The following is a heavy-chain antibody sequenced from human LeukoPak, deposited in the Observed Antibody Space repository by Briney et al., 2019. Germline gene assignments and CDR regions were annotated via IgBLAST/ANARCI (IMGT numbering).Heavy chain of an antibody. D-gene: IGHD3-3*01. Sequence: PGGSLRLSCAASGFTFSSYAMSWVRQAPGKGREWVSAVSGSGGSTYYADSVKGRFTIPRDNSKNTLYLQMNSLRAEHTAVYYCAKNGSYDFWSGYPARDYFDYWGQGTLVTVSS. CDR2: VSGSGGST. J-gene: IGHJ4*02. CDR1: GFTFSSYA. CDR3: AKNGSYDFWSGYPARDYFDY. V-gene: IGHV3-23*01.